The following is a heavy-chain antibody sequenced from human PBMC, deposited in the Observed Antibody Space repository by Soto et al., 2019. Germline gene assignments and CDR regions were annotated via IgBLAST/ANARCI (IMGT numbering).Heavy chain of an antibody. CDR1: GFTFSSYA. Sequence: GGSLRLSCAASGFTFSSYAMHWVRQAPGKGLEWVAVISYDGSNKYYADSVKGRFTISRDNSKNTLYLQMNSLRAEDTAVYYCARDQPNRGPITMVRGVRLGYFDYWGQGTLVTVSS. D-gene: IGHD3-10*01. CDR2: ISYDGSNK. J-gene: IGHJ4*02. V-gene: IGHV3-30-3*01. CDR3: ARDQPNRGPITMVRGVRLGYFDY.